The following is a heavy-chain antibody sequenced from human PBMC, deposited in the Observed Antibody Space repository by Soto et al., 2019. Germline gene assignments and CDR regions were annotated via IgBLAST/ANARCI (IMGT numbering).Heavy chain of an antibody. CDR2: MSGSGGRT. D-gene: IGHD3-9*01. Sequence: EVQLLESGGGLVQPGGSLRLSCAASGFNFRNYAMTWVRQAPGKGLEWVSGMSGSGGRTYYADSVKGRFTVSRDDSQNTLYLQMNSLRVEDTAVYYFAKSCDWYFCYMDVWGKGTTVTVSS. J-gene: IGHJ6*03. CDR1: GFNFRNYA. CDR3: AKSCDWYFCYMDV. V-gene: IGHV3-23*01.